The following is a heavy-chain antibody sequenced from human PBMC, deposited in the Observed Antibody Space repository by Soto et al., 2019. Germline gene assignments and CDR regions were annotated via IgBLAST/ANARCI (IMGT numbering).Heavy chain of an antibody. D-gene: IGHD3-3*02. CDR1: VGTFSSSA. V-gene: IGHV1-69*12. Sequence: QVQLVQSGAEVKKPGSSVKVSCKASVGTFSSSAFSWVRQAPGQGLEWMGGIMPIFRTADYAQKFQGRVTITADETTSTAYMELSSLRSEDTGVYYCAGDKDRQQLGGNYYCIMDVWGQGTTVTVSS. J-gene: IGHJ6*02. CDR3: AGDKDRQQLGGNYYCIMDV. CDR2: IMPIFRTA.